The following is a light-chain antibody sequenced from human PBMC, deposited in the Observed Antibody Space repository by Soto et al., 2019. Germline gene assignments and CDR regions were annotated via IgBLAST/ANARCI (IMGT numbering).Light chain of an antibody. V-gene: IGKV3-15*01. CDR3: QPYNTWPPV. CDR1: QSVSSI. J-gene: IGKJ3*01. Sequence: EIVMTQSPATLSVSPGESATLSCRASQSVSSILAWYQQKPGQAPRLLIYGASTRATGIPARFSGSGSGTEFTLTISSLQSEDLAVYYCQPYNTWPPVFGPGTKVDIK. CDR2: GAS.